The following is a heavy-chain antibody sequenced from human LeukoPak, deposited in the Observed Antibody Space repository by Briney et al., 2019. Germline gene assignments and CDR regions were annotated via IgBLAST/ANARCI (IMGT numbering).Heavy chain of an antibody. CDR1: GFTFSSYA. Sequence: GGSLRLSCAASGFTFSSYAMSWVRQAPGKGLEWVSAISGSGGSTYYADSVKGRFTISRDNSKNTLYLQMNSLRAEDTAVYYCAKDRLFYCSSTSCYHSYFDYWGQGTLVTVSS. CDR3: AKDRLFYCSSTSCYHSYFDY. J-gene: IGHJ4*02. V-gene: IGHV3-23*01. D-gene: IGHD2-2*01. CDR2: ISGSGGST.